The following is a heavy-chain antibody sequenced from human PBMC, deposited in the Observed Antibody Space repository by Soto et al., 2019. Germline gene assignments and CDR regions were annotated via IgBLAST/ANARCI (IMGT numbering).Heavy chain of an antibody. CDR2: ISSSSRAR. D-gene: IGHD1-26*01. J-gene: IGHJ3*02. CDR3: ARDPVGLTYQDTCDI. V-gene: IGHV3-48*02. CDR1: GFTFSSFS. Sequence: GGSLRLSCAASGFTFSSFSMSWVRQAPGKGLEWVSYISSSSRARYYADSVKGRFTISRDNAKSSVYLQMNSLRDEDTAIHYCARDPVGLTYQDTCDIWGQGTVVTVS.